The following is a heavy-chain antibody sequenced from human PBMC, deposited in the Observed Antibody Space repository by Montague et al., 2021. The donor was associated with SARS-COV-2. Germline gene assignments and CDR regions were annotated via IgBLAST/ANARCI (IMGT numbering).Heavy chain of an antibody. J-gene: IGHJ5*02. Sequence: SETLSLTCTVSGGSISSNYWSWIRQPPGKGLEWIWYIYYSCSTDYNPSLKLRVTIAVDTSKNQFSLKLSSVTAADTAAYYCARNGVLWFGVADNWFDHWGQGTLVAVSS. CDR2: IYYSCST. V-gene: IGHV4-59*08. CDR3: ARNGVLWFGVADNWFDH. CDR1: GGSISSNY. D-gene: IGHD3-10*01.